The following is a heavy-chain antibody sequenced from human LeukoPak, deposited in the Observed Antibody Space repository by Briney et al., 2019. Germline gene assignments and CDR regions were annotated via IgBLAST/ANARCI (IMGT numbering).Heavy chain of an antibody. CDR2: IYPGDSDT. Sequence: GESLKISCKGSGYSFTSYWIGWVRQMPGKGLEWMGIIYPGDSDTRYSPSFQGQVTISDDKSISTAYLQWSSLKASDTAMYYCARRVGYCSGGSCYSSDAFDIWGQGTMVTVSS. D-gene: IGHD2-15*01. V-gene: IGHV5-51*01. CDR1: GYSFTSYW. CDR3: ARRVGYCSGGSCYSSDAFDI. J-gene: IGHJ3*02.